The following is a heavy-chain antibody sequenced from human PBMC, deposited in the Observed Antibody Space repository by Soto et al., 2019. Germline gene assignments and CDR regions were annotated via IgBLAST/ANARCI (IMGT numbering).Heavy chain of an antibody. J-gene: IGHJ6*02. CDR3: ASLGVGDWANYYYYYGMDV. CDR1: GFTFSVYA. CDR2: VTANGGST. D-gene: IGHD2-21*02. V-gene: IGHV3-23*01. Sequence: PLGGSLRLSCAATGFTFSVYAMTWVRQAPGKGLEWVSAVTANGGSTYSADSVKGRFTISRDNSKNTLFLQMNSLRAEDTAVYYCASLGVGDWANYYYYYGMDVWGQGTTVTVSS.